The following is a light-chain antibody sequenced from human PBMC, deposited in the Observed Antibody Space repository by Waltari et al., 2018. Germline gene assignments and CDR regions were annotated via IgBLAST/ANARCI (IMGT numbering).Light chain of an antibody. J-gene: IGKJ1*01. CDR2: DAS. Sequence: EIVFTPSPGTLSLSPGDRATFSWRSSQSVSRTLAWYKQKPGQAPGLLIYDASSRTTGIPDRFSGSGSGTDFSLTISRLEPDDFAVYYCQKYGTLPATFGQGTKVEIK. CDR3: QKYGTLPAT. V-gene: IGKV3-20*01. CDR1: QSVSRT.